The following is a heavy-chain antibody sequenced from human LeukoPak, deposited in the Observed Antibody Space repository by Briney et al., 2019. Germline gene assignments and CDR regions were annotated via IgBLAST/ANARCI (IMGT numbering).Heavy chain of an antibody. CDR1: GFTFSSYS. D-gene: IGHD6-13*01. V-gene: IGHV3-48*04. J-gene: IGHJ4*02. CDR2: ISSSSSTI. CDR3: ARASGFSSSWYHDY. Sequence: GGSLRLSCAASGFTFSSYSMNWVRQAPGKGLEWVSYISSSSSTIYYADSVKGRFTISRDNAKNSLYLQMNSLRAEDTAVYYCARASGFSSSWYHDYWGQGTLVTVSS.